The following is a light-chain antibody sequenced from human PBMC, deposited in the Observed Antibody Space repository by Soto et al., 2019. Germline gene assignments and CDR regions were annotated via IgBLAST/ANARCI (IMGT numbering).Light chain of an antibody. CDR2: EGG. CDR3: SSYTTSTSLYV. J-gene: IGLJ1*01. V-gene: IGLV2-14*02. Sequence: QSALTQPASVSGSPGQSITISCTGTSSDIGNYNLVSWYQQHPGKAPKLMIYEGGKRPSGVSNRFSGSKSGNTASLTISGLQAEDEADYYCSSYTTSTSLYVFGTGTKLTVL. CDR1: SSDIGNYNL.